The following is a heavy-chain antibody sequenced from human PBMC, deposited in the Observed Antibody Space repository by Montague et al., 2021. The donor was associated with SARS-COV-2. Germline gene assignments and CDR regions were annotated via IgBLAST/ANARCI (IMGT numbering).Heavy chain of an antibody. CDR2: NRTTGNT. CDR1: GASISTGIYY. CDR3: AGFGSGTHEFDL. Sequence: TLSLTCTVSGASISTGIYYWSWIRQPAGKGLEWIGRNRTTGNTNHNSSIESRVFMSVDTFTNQFALSLTSVTDADTAVYFCAGFGSGTHEFDLWGQGTLVAVSS. J-gene: IGHJ4*02. V-gene: IGHV4-61*02. D-gene: IGHD2-15*01.